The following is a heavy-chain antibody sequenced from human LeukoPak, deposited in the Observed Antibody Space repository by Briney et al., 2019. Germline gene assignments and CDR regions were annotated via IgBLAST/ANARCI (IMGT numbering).Heavy chain of an antibody. V-gene: IGHV4-59*01. J-gene: IGHJ4*02. Sequence: SETLSLTCTVSGGSISSYYWSWIRQPPGKGLEWIGYIYYSGSTNYNPSLKSRVTISVDTSKNQFSLKLSSVTAADTAVYYCARGWGGVYYFDYWGQGTLVTVSS. CDR2: IYYSGST. D-gene: IGHD3-16*01. CDR1: GGSISSYY. CDR3: ARGWGGVYYFDY.